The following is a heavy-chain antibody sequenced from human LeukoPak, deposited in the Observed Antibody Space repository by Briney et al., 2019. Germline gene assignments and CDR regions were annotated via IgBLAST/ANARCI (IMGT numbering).Heavy chain of an antibody. Sequence: GESVKISCKGSGYSFTSYWIGWVRQMPGKGLEWMGIIYPGDSDTRYSPSFQGQVAISADKSISTAYLQWSSLKASDTAMYYCARRSLEWFFDYWGQGTLVTVSS. CDR2: IYPGDSDT. V-gene: IGHV5-51*01. D-gene: IGHD3-3*01. CDR3: ARRSLEWFFDY. CDR1: GYSFTSYW. J-gene: IGHJ4*02.